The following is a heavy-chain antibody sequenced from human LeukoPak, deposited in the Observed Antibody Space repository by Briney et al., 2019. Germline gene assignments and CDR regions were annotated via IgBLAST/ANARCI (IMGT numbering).Heavy chain of an antibody. CDR2: ISYDGSNK. D-gene: IGHD4-17*01. Sequence: GGSLRLSCAASGFTLSSYAMHWVRQAPGKGLEWVAVISYDGSNKYYADSVKGRFTISRDNSKNTLYLQMNSLRAEDTAVYYCARDRGDYGDPAYYGMDVWGQGTTVTVSS. CDR3: ARDRGDYGDPAYYGMDV. V-gene: IGHV3-30-3*01. CDR1: GFTLSSYA. J-gene: IGHJ6*02.